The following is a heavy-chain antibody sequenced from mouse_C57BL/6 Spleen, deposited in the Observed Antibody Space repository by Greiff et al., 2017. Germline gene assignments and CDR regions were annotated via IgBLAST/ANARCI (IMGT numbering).Heavy chain of an antibody. CDR1: GYTFTDYY. J-gene: IGHJ3*01. CDR3: ARSVLITTGAWFAY. V-gene: IGHV1-19*01. D-gene: IGHD1-1*01. CDR2: INPYNGGT. Sequence: VQLQQSGPVLVKPGASVKMSCKASGYTFTDYYMNWVKQSHGKSLEWIGVINPYNGGTSYNQKFKGTATLTVDKSSSTAYMELNSLTSEDSAVYYCARSVLITTGAWFAYWGQGTLVTVSA.